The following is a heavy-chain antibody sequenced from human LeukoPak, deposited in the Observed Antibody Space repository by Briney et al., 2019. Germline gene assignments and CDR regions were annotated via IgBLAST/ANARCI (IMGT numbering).Heavy chain of an antibody. V-gene: IGHV3-30*02. CDR1: GFTFSSYG. Sequence: GGSLRLSCAPSGFTFSSYGMHWVRQAPGKGLEWLAFIRYDGSNKYYADSVKGRFTISRDNSQNTLYLQMNSLRAEDTAVYYCAKDRGHDSSVDYWGQGTLVTVSS. CDR3: AKDRGHDSSVDY. D-gene: IGHD3-22*01. CDR2: IRYDGSNK. J-gene: IGHJ4*02.